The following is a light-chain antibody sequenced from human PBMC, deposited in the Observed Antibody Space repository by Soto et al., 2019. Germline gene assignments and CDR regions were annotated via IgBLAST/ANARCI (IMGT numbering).Light chain of an antibody. CDR2: KAS. J-gene: IGKJ1*01. V-gene: IGKV1-5*03. Sequence: DIQMTQSPSTLSASVGDRVTITCRASQTISTLLAWYQQRPGKAPNLLIYKASSLESGVPSRFSGSGSGTEFPLTISSLQPDDFATNFRQQKSTYPWTCGQGNKVEVK. CDR3: QQKSTYPWT. CDR1: QTISTL.